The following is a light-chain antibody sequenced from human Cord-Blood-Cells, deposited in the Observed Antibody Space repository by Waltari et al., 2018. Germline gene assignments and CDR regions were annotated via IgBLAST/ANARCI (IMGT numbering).Light chain of an antibody. CDR2: WAS. V-gene: IGKV4-1*01. CDR3: QQYYSTPPYT. Sequence: DIVMTQSPDSLAVSRGERATINRKTSQSVLYSSNNKNYLAWYQQKPGQPPKLLIYWASTRESGVPDRFSGSGSGTDFTLTISSLQAEDVAVYYCQQYYSTPPYTFCQGTKLEIK. J-gene: IGKJ2*01. CDR1: QSVLYSSNNKNY.